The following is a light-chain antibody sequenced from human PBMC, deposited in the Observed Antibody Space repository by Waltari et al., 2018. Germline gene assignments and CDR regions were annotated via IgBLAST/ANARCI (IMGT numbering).Light chain of an antibody. CDR1: QSVLYSSNNKNY. CDR2: WAS. CDR3: QQYYSTPWT. V-gene: IGKV4-1*01. J-gene: IGKJ1*01. Sequence: DIVVTQSPDSLSVSLGERTNIKCKSSQSVLYSSNNKNYLAWYQQEPGQPPKLLIYWASTRESGVPVRFSGGGSGTDFTLTISSLQAEDVAVYYCQQYYSTPWTFGQGTKVEIK.